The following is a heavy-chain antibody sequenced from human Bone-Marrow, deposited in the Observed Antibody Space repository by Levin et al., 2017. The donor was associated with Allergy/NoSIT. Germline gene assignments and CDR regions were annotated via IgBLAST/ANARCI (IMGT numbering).Heavy chain of an antibody. CDR1: GFTFRDYA. CDR2: ISVGGDSS. CDR3: AKFERFWNAYFSDY. Sequence: LSLPCAASGFTFRDYAMNWVRQAPGKGLEWVSSISVGGDSSHYTDSVRGRFTISRDNSKNTLYLQMNNLRAGDTAVYFCAKFERFWNAYFSDYWGQGTLVSVSS. V-gene: IGHV3-23*01. D-gene: IGHD3-3*01. J-gene: IGHJ4*02.